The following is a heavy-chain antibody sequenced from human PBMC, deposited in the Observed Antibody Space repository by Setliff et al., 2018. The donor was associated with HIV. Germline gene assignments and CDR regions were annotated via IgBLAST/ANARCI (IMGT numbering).Heavy chain of an antibody. V-gene: IGHV4-38-2*02. J-gene: IGHJ6*03. CDR2: IHHSGTT. CDR3: ARGVIETDYDYVDIYYYNYMDV. D-gene: IGHD5-12*01. CDR1: GYPISSGYY. Sequence: PSETLSLTCTVSGYPISSGYYWGWIRQPPGKGLEWIGIIHHSGTTYYNPSLKRRLTISVDTSKKHFSLRLTSVTAADTAVYFCARGVIETDYDYVDIYYYNYMDVWGKGTTVTVSS.